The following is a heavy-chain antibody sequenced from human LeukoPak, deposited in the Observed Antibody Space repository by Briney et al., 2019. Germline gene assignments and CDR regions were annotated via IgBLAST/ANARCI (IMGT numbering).Heavy chain of an antibody. CDR3: ARESGSDAFDI. CDR2: ISAYNGDI. Sequence: ASVKVSCEASGYTFTKYGVSWVRQAPGQGLVWMGWISAYNGDIKYAQRGKGRVTMTTDTSTSTVYMELRSLRSDDTAVYYCARESGSDAFDIWGQGTMVTVSS. V-gene: IGHV1-18*01. J-gene: IGHJ3*02. CDR1: GYTFTKYG.